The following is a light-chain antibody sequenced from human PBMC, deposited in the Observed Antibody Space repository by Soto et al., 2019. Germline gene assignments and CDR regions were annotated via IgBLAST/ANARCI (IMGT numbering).Light chain of an antibody. J-gene: IGLJ1*01. CDR3: SSHSNITPYV. Sequence: QSVLTQPASVSGSPRQSITISCTGTSRDVGAYNYVSWYQQHPGKAPKLMVYDVTNRPSGVSDRFSGSESGNTASLTISGLQAEDEADYFCSSHSNITPYVFGTGTKVTVL. CDR1: SRDVGAYNY. CDR2: DVT. V-gene: IGLV2-14*01.